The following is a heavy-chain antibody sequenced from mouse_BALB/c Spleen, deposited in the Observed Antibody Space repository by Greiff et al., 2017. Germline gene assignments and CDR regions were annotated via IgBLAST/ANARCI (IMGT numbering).Heavy chain of an antibody. CDR2: FHPYNDDT. CDR1: GYTFTTYP. D-gene: IGHD2-1*01. CDR3: ASGGYYGNFFAY. J-gene: IGHJ3*01. V-gene: IGHV1-47*01. Sequence: VQLQQSGAELVKPGASVKMSCKASGYTFTTYPMEWMKQNHGKSLEWIGNFHPYNDDTKYNAKFQGQAKMTVEKSSSTVYLELSRLTSDDSAVYYFASGGYYGNFFAYWGQGTLVTVSA.